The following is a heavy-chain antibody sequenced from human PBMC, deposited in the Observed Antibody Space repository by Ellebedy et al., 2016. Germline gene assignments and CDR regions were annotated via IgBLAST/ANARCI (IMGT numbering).Heavy chain of an antibody. V-gene: IGHV3-23*01. J-gene: IGHJ4*02. CDR3: AKDRDDAGDFVFDS. CDR1: GLNFNTFF. CDR2: ISAGSDTT. Sequence: GGSLRLSXTASGLNFNTFFMSWVRQAPGKGLEWVSTISAGSDTTRLADSVKGRFTISRDNSRDTLYLQMNNLRAEDTAVYYCAKDRDDAGDFVFDSWGQGTLVTVSS. D-gene: IGHD4-17*01.